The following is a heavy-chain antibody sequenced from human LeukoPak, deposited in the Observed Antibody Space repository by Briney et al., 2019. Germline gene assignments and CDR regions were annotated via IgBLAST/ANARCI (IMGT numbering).Heavy chain of an antibody. J-gene: IGHJ4*02. V-gene: IGHV3-74*01. CDR2: IHSDGSST. CDR3: ARVKGSKYYYDSSGYFPLDY. CDR1: GFTFSSYW. Sequence: PGGSLRLSCAASGFTFSSYWMHWVRQTPGKGLVWVSRIHSDGSSTSYSDSVKGRFTISRDNAKNTLYLQMNSRRAEDTAVYYCARVKGSKYYYDSSGYFPLDYWGQGTLVSVSS. D-gene: IGHD3-22*01.